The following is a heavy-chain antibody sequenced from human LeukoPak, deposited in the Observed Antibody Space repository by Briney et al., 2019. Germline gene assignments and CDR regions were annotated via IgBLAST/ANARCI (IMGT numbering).Heavy chain of an antibody. V-gene: IGHV3-13*04. CDR2: MGKTAGDT. Sequence: PGGSLRLSCAASGFTFSTYDMHWVRQATGKGLEWVSGMGKTAGDTYYSGSVKGRFTISRENAKNSVYLEMNSLEAGDTAVYYCARGAAGFDYWGQGTLASVSS. D-gene: IGHD6-13*01. J-gene: IGHJ4*02. CDR1: GFTFSTYD. CDR3: ARGAAGFDY.